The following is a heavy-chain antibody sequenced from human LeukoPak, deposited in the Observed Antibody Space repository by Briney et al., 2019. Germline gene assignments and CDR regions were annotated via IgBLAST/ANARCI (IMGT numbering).Heavy chain of an antibody. V-gene: IGHV3-7*01. CDR1: GFTFSSYW. CDR3: ARDNSDYDTGGHYWWFDP. Sequence: QTGGSLRLSCAASGFTFSSYWMSWVRQAPGKGLEWVANIKQDGSEKYYVDSVKGRFTISRDNAKNSLYLQMNSLRAEDTAVYYCARDNSDYDTGGHYWWFDPWGQGTLVTVSS. D-gene: IGHD3-22*01. J-gene: IGHJ5*02. CDR2: IKQDGSEK.